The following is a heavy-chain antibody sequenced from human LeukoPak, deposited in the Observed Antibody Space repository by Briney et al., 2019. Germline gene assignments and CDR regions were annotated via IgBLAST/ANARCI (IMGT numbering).Heavy chain of an antibody. D-gene: IGHD3-22*01. CDR2: ISSSGSTI. V-gene: IGHV3-48*03. CDR1: GFTFSSYE. Sequence: PGGSLRLSCAASGFTFSSYEMNWVRQAPGKGLEWVSYISSSGSTIYYADSVKGRFTISGDNAKNSLYLQMNSLRAEDTAVYYCAREPYYDSSGYCLDYWGQGTLVTVSS. CDR3: AREPYYDSSGYCLDY. J-gene: IGHJ4*02.